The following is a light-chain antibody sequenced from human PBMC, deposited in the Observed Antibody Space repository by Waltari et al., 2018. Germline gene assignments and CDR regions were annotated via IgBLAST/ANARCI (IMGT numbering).Light chain of an antibody. CDR3: AAWDDSLNGLYV. V-gene: IGLV1-44*01. CDR2: RND. Sequence: QSVLTQPPSASGAPGPRLTLSCSGRGPPTGRTPATWYQQPPGTAPNLPIPRNDQRHSGVPDRFSGSKSGTSASLAISGLQSEDEADYYCAAWDDSLNGLYVFGSGTKVTVL. J-gene: IGLJ1*01. CDR1: GPPTGRTP.